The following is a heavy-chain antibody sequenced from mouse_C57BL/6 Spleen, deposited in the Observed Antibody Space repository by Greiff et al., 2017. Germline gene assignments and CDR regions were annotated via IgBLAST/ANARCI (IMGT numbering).Heavy chain of an antibody. CDR1: GYTFTSYW. CDR2: IYPGRGSP. V-gene: IGHV1-55*01. CDR3: ARDGSSYEYFDV. Sequence: QVQLQQPGAELVKPGASVKMSCTASGYTFTSYWIPWVKQRPGQGLEWIGDIYPGRGSPHYKEKFKSKATLTVDTSSSTAYMQLSSLTAEDSAVYYCARDGSSYEYFDVWGTGTTVTVSS. D-gene: IGHD1-1*01. J-gene: IGHJ1*03.